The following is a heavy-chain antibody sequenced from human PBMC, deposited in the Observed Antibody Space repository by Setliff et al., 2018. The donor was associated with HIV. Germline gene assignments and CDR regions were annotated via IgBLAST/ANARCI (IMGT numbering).Heavy chain of an antibody. CDR3: ARETQTNSGSYLA. CDR2: MNCMNGDT. Sequence: ASVKVSCKASGYTFTGYYMHWVRQAPGQGLEWIGIMNCMNGDTSYAQSLKGRVTVTRDTSTSTVYMDLSSLRPEDTAVYYCARETQTNSGSYLAWGQGTLVTVSS. D-gene: IGHD3-10*01. V-gene: IGHV1-46*01. J-gene: IGHJ4*02. CDR1: GYTFTGYY.